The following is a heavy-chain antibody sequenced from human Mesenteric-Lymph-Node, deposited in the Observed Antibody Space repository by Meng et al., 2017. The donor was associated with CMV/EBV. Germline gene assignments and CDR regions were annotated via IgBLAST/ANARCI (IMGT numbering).Heavy chain of an antibody. Sequence: ASVKVSCKASGYTFTGYYMHWVRQAPGQGLEWMGWINPNSGGTNYAQKFQGRVTMTRDTSISTAYMELSRLRSDDTAVYYCARASVLQYCTATNCPPPYYYGVDVWGQGTSVTVSS. CDR2: INPNSGGT. V-gene: IGHV1-2*02. D-gene: IGHD2-8*02. CDR1: GYTFTGYY. J-gene: IGHJ6*02. CDR3: ARASVLQYCTATNCPPPYYYGVDV.